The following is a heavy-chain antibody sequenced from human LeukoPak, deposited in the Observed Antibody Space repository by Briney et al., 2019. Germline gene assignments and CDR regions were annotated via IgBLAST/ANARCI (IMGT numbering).Heavy chain of an antibody. CDR2: IYSGGST. CDR1: GFTVSSNY. CDR3: ARVQSGGSGTESDY. J-gene: IGHJ4*02. V-gene: IGHV3-66*01. Sequence: PGGSLRLSCAASGFTVSSNYMSWVRQAPGKGLEWVSVIYSGGSTYYADSVKGRFTISRDNSKNTLYLQMNSLRAEDTAVYYCARVQSGGSGTESDYWGQGTLVTVSS. D-gene: IGHD3-10*01.